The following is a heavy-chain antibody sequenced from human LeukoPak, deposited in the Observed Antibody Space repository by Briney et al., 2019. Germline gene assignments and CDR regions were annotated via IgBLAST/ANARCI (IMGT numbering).Heavy chain of an antibody. V-gene: IGHV3-7*01. CDR1: GCTISSHW. J-gene: IGHJ4*02. CDR3: ARDGYSTSSVFRN. D-gene: IGHD6-6*01. Sequence: PGGSLRLSCAASGCTISSHWMSWVRQAPGKGLEWVANINQDGGEKNFVDSVKGRFTISRDNAKNSLYMQMNSLKVEDTAVYYCARDGYSTSSVFRNWGQGTLVSVSS. CDR2: INQDGGEK.